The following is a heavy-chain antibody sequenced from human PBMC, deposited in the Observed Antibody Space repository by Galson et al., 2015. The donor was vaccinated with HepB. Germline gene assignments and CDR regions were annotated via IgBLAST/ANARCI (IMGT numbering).Heavy chain of an antibody. Sequence: SVKVSCKASGGTFSSSAISWVRQAPGQGLEWMGGIIPIFGTPYYAQKFQGRVTITADESTSTAYMELSSLRSDDTAVYYCATDKVVGDRGYYNYYYMDVWGKGTTSTIS. D-gene: IGHD2-15*01. V-gene: IGHV1-69*13. CDR2: IIPIFGTP. J-gene: IGHJ6*03. CDR1: GGTFSSSA. CDR3: ATDKVVGDRGYYNYYYMDV.